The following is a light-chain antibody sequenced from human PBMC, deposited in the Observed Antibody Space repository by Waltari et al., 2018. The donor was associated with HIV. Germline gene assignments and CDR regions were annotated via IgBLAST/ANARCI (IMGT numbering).Light chain of an antibody. Sequence: QSVLTQPPSASGTPGQRVTISYSGSSSNIGSNAVNWFQHLSGTAPRLLIHSDNQRPSGVPDRVSGSKSGTSASLAITGLQSEDEAVYYCASWDDSLSALLFGGGTRLTVL. CDR3: ASWDDSLSALL. CDR2: SDN. J-gene: IGLJ2*01. CDR1: SSNIGSNA. V-gene: IGLV1-44*01.